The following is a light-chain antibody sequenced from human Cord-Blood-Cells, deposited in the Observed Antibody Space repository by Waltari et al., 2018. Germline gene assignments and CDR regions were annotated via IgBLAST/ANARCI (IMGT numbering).Light chain of an antibody. CDR2: LNSDGSH. Sequence: QLVLTQSPSASASLGASVKLTCTLSSGHSSYAIAWHQQQPEKGPRYLMKLNSDGSHSKGDGIPDRFSGSSSVAERYLTISSLQSEDEADYYCQTGGTGIHWVFGGGTKLTVL. J-gene: IGLJ3*02. V-gene: IGLV4-69*01. CDR3: QTGGTGIHWV. CDR1: SGHSSYA.